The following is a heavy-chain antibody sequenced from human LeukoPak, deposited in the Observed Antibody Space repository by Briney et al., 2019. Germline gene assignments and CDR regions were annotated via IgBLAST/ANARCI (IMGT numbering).Heavy chain of an antibody. CDR2: ISGSGGST. CDR1: GFSFSSYA. D-gene: IGHD6-6*01. V-gene: IGHV3-23*01. Sequence: PGGSLRLSCAVSGFSFSSYAMSWVRQAPGEGLEWVSAISGSGGSTYYADSVKGRFTISRDNAQNSMYLQMNSLRAEDTAVYYCGRVGGRSKAAKGDAFDIWGQGTMVVVSS. J-gene: IGHJ3*02. CDR3: GRVGGRSKAAKGDAFDI.